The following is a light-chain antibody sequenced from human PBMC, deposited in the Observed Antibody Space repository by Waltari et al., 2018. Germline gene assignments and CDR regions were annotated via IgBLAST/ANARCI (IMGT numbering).Light chain of an antibody. CDR3: QSFDIRLSGGVV. J-gene: IGLJ3*02. V-gene: IGLV1-40*01. CDR2: GNN. CDR1: SSNLGAGHD. Sequence: QSVLTQPPSMSGAPGQRVTISCTGSSSNLGAGHDVHWYQVFPGTAPKPLILGNNNRPSGVPDRFSGSKSDTSASLASGGLQAEDEADYYCQSFDIRLSGGVVFGGGTKVTVL.